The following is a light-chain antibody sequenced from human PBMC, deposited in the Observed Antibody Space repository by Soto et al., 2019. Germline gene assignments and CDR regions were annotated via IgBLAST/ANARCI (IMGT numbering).Light chain of an antibody. V-gene: IGLV2-14*03. CDR3: SSYTTSNTVL. CDR1: SSDFGDYHY. J-gene: IGLJ3*02. CDR2: DVS. Sequence: QSALTQPASVSGSPGQSITIPCTGTSSDFGDYHYVSWYQQHPGKAPRLLIYDVSYRPSGVSNRFAGSKSGDTASLTISGLKPEDEADYYCSSYTTSNTVLFYGGTKVTVL.